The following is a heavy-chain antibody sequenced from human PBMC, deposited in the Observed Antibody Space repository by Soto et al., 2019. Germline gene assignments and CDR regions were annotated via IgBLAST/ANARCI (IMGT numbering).Heavy chain of an antibody. CDR2: IIPIFGTA. CDR1: GGTFSSYA. CDR3: ARPADSYYGVDP. J-gene: IGHJ5*02. V-gene: IGHV1-69*01. D-gene: IGHD3-10*01. Sequence: QVQLVQSGAEVKKPGSSVKVSCKASGGTFSSYAISWVRQAPGQGLEWMGGIIPIFGTANYAQKLQGKVTITADESTSTAYMELSSLRSEDRAVYYWARPADSYYGVDPWGQGTLVTVSS.